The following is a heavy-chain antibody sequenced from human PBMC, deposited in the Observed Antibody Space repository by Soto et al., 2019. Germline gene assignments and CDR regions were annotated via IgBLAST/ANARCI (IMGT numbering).Heavy chain of an antibody. CDR2: INTYNGNT. CDR1: GYTFITYN. Sequence: QVQLVQSGTEVKKPGASVKVTCKAYGYTFITYNISWVRLARGQGLEWMGWINTYNGNTIYAQSFQGRVTMTTDTSTSTAFLELKSLRSDDTAVYYCARDYSDPDYYYGLDVWGQGTTVTLTS. CDR3: ARDYSDPDYYYGLDV. D-gene: IGHD1-26*01. J-gene: IGHJ6*02. V-gene: IGHV1-18*01.